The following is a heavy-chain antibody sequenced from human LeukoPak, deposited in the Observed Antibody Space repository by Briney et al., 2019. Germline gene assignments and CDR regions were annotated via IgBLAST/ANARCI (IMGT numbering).Heavy chain of an antibody. D-gene: IGHD3-3*01. CDR3: AKDALRFLEWLPSPWMNYFDY. Sequence: PGGSLRLSCVASGFTFRTYDMNWDRQAPGKELEWVSGISGGGGVKNYADSTKGRFTISRDNSKNTLSLEMTRLGAEDTAIYYCAKDALRFLEWLPSPWMNYFDYWGQGTLVTVSS. CDR1: GFTFRTYD. CDR2: ISGGGGVK. V-gene: IGHV3-23*01. J-gene: IGHJ4*02.